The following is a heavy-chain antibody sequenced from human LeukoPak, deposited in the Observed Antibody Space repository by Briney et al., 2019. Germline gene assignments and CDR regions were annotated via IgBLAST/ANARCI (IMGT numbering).Heavy chain of an antibody. J-gene: IGHJ1*01. CDR3: ARGYCGGDCYGD. D-gene: IGHD2-21*02. CDR2: ISGSGGST. Sequence: GGSLRLSCAASGFTFSSYAMGWVRQAPGKGLEWVSAISGSGGSTYYADSVKGRFTISRDNSKNTLYLQMNSLRAEDMAVYYCARGYCGGDCYGDWGQGTLVTVSS. V-gene: IGHV3-23*01. CDR1: GFTFSSYA.